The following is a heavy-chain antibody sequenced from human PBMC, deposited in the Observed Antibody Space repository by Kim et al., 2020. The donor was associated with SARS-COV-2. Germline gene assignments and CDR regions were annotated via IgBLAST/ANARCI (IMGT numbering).Heavy chain of an antibody. J-gene: IGHJ2*01. V-gene: IGHV1-8*01. CDR1: GYTFTSYD. CDR3: ARSSSYYDSSGYYYSWYFDL. Sequence: ASVKVSCKASGYTFTSYDINWVRQATGQGLEWMGWMNPNSGNTGYAQKFQGRVTMTRNTSISTAYMELSSLRSEDTAVYYCARSSSYYDSSGYYYSWYFDLWGRGTLVTVSS. D-gene: IGHD3-22*01. CDR2: MNPNSGNT.